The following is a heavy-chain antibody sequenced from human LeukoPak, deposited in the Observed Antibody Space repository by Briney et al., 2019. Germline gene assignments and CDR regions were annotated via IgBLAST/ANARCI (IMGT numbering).Heavy chain of an antibody. D-gene: IGHD1-26*01. CDR3: ARSRGNSGSYPLDY. CDR2: ISSSSSTI. CDR1: EFTFSSYS. J-gene: IGHJ4*02. Sequence: GGSLRLSCEASEFTFSSYSTNWVRQAPGKGLEWVSYISSSSSTIYYAESVKGRFTISRDNAKNSLYLQMNSLRVEDTAVYYCARSRGNSGSYPLDYWGQGTLVTVSS. V-gene: IGHV3-48*01.